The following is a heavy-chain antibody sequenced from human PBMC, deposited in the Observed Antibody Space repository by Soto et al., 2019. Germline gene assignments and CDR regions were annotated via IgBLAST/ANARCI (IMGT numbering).Heavy chain of an antibody. D-gene: IGHD3-10*01. J-gene: IGHJ4*02. CDR1: GGTFSSYT. CDR3: AALGGGGLDY. CDR2: IIPILGIA. V-gene: IGHV1-69*02. Sequence: QVQLVQSGAEVKKPGSSVKVSCKASGGTFSSYTISWVRQAPGQGLEWMGRIIPILGIANYAQKFQGRVTITADKATSTAYMELSSLRSEDTAVYYCAALGGGGLDYWGQGTLVTVSS.